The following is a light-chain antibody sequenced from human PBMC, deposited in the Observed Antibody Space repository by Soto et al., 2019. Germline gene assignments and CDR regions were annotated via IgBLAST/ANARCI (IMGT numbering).Light chain of an antibody. CDR3: SSYAGSSNV. Sequence: HSVRTQPPSASGSPGQSVAISCTGTSSDVGGYNYVSWYQQHPGKAPKLMIYEVNKRPSGVPDRFSGSKSGNTASLTVSGLQAEDEADYYCSSYAGSSNVFXTGTKVTVL. V-gene: IGLV2-8*01. J-gene: IGLJ1*01. CDR1: SSDVGGYNY. CDR2: EVN.